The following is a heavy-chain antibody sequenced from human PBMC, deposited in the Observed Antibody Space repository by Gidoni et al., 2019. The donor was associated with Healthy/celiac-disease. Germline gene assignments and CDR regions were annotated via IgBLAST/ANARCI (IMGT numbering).Heavy chain of an antibody. CDR3: AREGYGDKYYYYYGMDV. Sequence: EVQLVESGGGLVQPGGSLRLSCAASGFTFSSYSMNWVRQAPGKGLEWVSYISSSSSTIYYADSVKGRFTISRDNAKNSLYLQMNSLRDEDTAVYYCAREGYGDKYYYYYGMDVWGQGTTVTVSS. CDR2: ISSSSSTI. V-gene: IGHV3-48*02. D-gene: IGHD4-17*01. CDR1: GFTFSSYS. J-gene: IGHJ6*02.